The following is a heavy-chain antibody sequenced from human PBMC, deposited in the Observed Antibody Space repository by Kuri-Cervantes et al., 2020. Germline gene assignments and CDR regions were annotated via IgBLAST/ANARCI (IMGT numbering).Heavy chain of an antibody. Sequence: GESLKISCAASGFTFSSYWMSWVRQAPGKGLEWVANIKQDGSEKYYVDSVKGRFTISRDNSKNTLYLQMNSLRAEDTAVYYCARVGCSSTSCYHERKDAFDIWGQGTMVTVSS. V-gene: IGHV3-7*01. J-gene: IGHJ3*02. D-gene: IGHD2-2*01. CDR3: ARVGCSSTSCYHERKDAFDI. CDR2: IKQDGSEK. CDR1: GFTFSSYW.